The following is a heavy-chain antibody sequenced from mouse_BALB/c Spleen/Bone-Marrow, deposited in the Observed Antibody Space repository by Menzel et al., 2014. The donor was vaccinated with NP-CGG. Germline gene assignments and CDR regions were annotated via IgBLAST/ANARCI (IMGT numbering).Heavy chain of an antibody. CDR3: ARSYGNYDAMDF. J-gene: IGHJ4*01. CDR2: IDPSDSES. CDR1: GYTFTTYR. D-gene: IGHD2-10*02. Sequence: VKLMESGAELVKPGAPVKLSCKASGYTFTTYRMNWVKQRPGRGLEWIGKIDPSDSESHYSQKFKDKATLTVDKSSSTAYIQLSSLTSEDSAVYFCARSYGNYDAMDFWGQGTSVTVSS. V-gene: IGHV1-69*02.